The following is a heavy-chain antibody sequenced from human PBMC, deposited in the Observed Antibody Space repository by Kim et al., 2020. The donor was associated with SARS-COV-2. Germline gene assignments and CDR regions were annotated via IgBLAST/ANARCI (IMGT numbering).Heavy chain of an antibody. D-gene: IGHD6-13*01. V-gene: IGHV3-53*01. Sequence: GGSLRLSCAASGFTVSSNYMSWVRQAPGKGLEWVSVIYSGGSTYYADSVKGRFTISRDNSKNTLYLQMNSLRAEDTAVYYCAREEWGSWRFDYWGQGTLVTVSS. CDR2: IYSGGST. CDR1: GFTVSSNY. J-gene: IGHJ4*02. CDR3: AREEWGSWRFDY.